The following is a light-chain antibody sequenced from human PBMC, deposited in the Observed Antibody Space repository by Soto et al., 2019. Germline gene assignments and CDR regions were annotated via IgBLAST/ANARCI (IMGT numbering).Light chain of an antibody. J-gene: IGLJ2*01. CDR1: NIGSKS. CDR2: YDS. Sequence: SSELTQPPSVSVAPGKTARITCGGNNIGSKSVHWYQQKPGQAPVLVIYYDSDRPSGIPERFSGSNSGNTATLTISRVEAGDGADYYWQVWDSSSDPGVFGGGTKPTLL. V-gene: IGLV3-21*04. CDR3: QVWDSSSDPGV.